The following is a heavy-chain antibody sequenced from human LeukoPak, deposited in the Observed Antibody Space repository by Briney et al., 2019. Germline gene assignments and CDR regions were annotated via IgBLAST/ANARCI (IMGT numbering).Heavy chain of an antibody. CDR2: INPNSGDP. CDR3: ARDPASRGNFDY. CDR1: GYTLSGYY. J-gene: IGHJ4*02. Sequence: SVKVPCKASGYTLSGYYMHWVRQAPGQGLEWVGWINPNSGDPHYAQKFQGRVTITREMSINTAYVELGWLRSDDTAVYYCARDPASRGNFDYWGQGTLVTVSS. V-gene: IGHV1-2*02. D-gene: IGHD5-24*01.